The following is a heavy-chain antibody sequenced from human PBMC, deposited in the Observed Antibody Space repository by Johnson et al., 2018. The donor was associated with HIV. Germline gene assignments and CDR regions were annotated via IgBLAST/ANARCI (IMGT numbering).Heavy chain of an antibody. V-gene: IGHV3-15*01. J-gene: IGHJ3*02. CDR2: IKRKSDGGTT. CDR1: GFTFRNAW. D-gene: IGHD3-3*01. CDR3: ARPHFATVLQFLGGAFDI. Sequence: VQLVESGGGLVKPGGSLRLSCAASGFTFRNAWMSWVRQAPGKGVEWVGHIKRKSDGGTTDSAAPVKGSFTISRDDSKSMVYLQMNSLRAEDTAVYYCARPHFATVLQFLGGAFDIWGQGTVVTGSS.